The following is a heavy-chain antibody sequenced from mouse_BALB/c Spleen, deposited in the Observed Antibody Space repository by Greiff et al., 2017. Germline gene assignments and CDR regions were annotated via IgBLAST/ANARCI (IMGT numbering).Heavy chain of an antibody. J-gene: IGHJ2*01. CDR1: GFSLTSYG. CDR3: GRAVRDDRDYFDY. CDR2: IWAGGST. V-gene: IGHV2-9*02. D-gene: IGHD2-14*01. Sequence: VKLEESGPGLVAPSQSLSITCTVSGFSLTSYGVHWVRQPQGKGLEWLGVIWAGGSTNYNSALMSRLSISKDNSKSQVFLKMNSLQTDDTAMYCCGRAVRDDRDYFDYWGQGTTLTVSS.